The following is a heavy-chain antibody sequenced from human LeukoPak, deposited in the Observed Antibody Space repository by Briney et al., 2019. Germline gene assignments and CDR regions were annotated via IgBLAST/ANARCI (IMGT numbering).Heavy chain of an antibody. Sequence: GASVKVSCKASGYTFTSYDFNWVRQATGQRPEWMGWMSPNSGDTGYAQKFQDRVPMTRNTSISTAYMELSSLRSDDTAVYYCARGPPNWGYDYWGPGTLVTVSS. J-gene: IGHJ4*02. CDR2: MSPNSGDT. CDR3: ARGPPNWGYDY. V-gene: IGHV1-8*01. CDR1: GYTFTSYD. D-gene: IGHD7-27*01.